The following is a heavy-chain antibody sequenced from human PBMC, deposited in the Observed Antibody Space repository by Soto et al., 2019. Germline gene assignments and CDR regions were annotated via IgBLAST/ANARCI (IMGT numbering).Heavy chain of an antibody. CDR1: GGSISSYY. V-gene: IGHV4-59*01. CDR2: IYYSGST. D-gene: IGHD3-10*02. J-gene: IGHJ5*02. CDR3: ARAVFGELLYNWFDP. Sequence: SETLSLTCTVSGGSISSYYWSWIRQPPGKGPEWIGYIYYSGSTNYNPSLKSRVTISVDTSKNQFSLKLSSVTAADTAVYYCARAVFGELLYNWFDPWGQGTLVTVSS.